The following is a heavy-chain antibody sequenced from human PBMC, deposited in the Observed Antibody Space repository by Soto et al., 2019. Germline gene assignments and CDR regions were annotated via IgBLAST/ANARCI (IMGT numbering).Heavy chain of an antibody. CDR3: ASARGDSSGWYGTFDI. V-gene: IGHV3-20*04. J-gene: IGHJ3*02. CDR2: INWNGGST. CDR1: GFTFDDFA. Sequence: EVQLVESGGGVVRPGGSLRLSCAASGFTFDDFAMSWVRQAPGKGLEWVSGINWNGGSTGYADSVKGRFTISRDSAKNSLYLQMNSLRAEDTALYYCASARGDSSGWYGTFDIWGQGTMVAVSS. D-gene: IGHD6-19*01.